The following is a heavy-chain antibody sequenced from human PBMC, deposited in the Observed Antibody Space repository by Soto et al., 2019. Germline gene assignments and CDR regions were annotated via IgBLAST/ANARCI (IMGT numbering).Heavy chain of an antibody. CDR1: GFTLSDYA. CDR2: SIDRGGYT. V-gene: IGHV3-23*05. J-gene: IGHJ5*02. Sequence: EAQLLQSGGGLAQPGGSLRLSCAASGFTLSDYAMNWVRQAPGMGLEWVSSIDRGGYTYYPVSVKGRLTITRDNSRNTLYLKMSSLRAEDTAVYYCTRCQVLTGVSGWCNCVDPWGQGALVTVSS. D-gene: IGHD6-19*01. CDR3: TRCQVLTGVSGWCNCVDP.